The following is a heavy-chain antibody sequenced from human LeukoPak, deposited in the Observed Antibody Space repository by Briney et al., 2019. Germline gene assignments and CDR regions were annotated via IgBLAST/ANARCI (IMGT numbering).Heavy chain of an antibody. CDR1: GFTFSTSW. D-gene: IGHD3-22*01. CDR3: VRDMGYYDKV. V-gene: IGHV3-74*01. J-gene: IGHJ4*02. CDR2: INTDGNTR. Sequence: GGSLRLYCAASGFTFSTSWMHWVRKAPGKGLVWVSRINTDGNTRDYADSVKGRFTISRDNAKNTLDLQMNSLGAEDTAIYYCVRDMGYYDKVWGQGTLVTVSS.